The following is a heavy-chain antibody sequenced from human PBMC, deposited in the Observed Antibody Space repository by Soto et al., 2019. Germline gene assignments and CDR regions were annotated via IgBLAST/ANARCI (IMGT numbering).Heavy chain of an antibody. D-gene: IGHD6-6*01. J-gene: IGHJ6*02. CDR1: GFTFSSYG. CDR2: ISYDGSNK. V-gene: IGHV3-30*18. CDR3: AKDLGDDKDPSSSDYYYGMDV. Sequence: GGSLRLSCAASGFTFSSYGMHWVRQAPGKGLEWVAVISYDGSNKYYADSVKGRFTISRDNSKNTLYLQMNSLRAEDTAVYYCAKDLGDDKDPSSSDYYYGMDVWGQGTTVTVSS.